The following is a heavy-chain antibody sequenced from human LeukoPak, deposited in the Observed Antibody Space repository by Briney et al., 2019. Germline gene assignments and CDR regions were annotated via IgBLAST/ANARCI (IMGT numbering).Heavy chain of an antibody. CDR3: ARGAPNTPHFDY. Sequence: ASVKVSCKASGGTFSSCAISWVRQAPGQGLEWMGRIIPILGIANYAQKFQGRVTITADKSTSTAYMELSSLRSEDTAVYYCARGAPNTPHFDYWGQGTLVTVSS. D-gene: IGHD1/OR15-1a*01. V-gene: IGHV1-69*04. CDR2: IIPILGIA. CDR1: GGTFSSCA. J-gene: IGHJ4*02.